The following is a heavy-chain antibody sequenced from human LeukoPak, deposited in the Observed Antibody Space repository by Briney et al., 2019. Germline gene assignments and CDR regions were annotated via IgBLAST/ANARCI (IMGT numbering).Heavy chain of an antibody. V-gene: IGHV3-23*01. D-gene: IGHD6-19*01. Sequence: GSLRLSCAASGFTFSSYAMSWVRQAPGKGLEWVSAITNSGDGTFYADSVKGRFTISRDNSKNTLYLQMNSLRVEDTAVYYCAKDHEVAVAGQYWGQGTLVTVSS. CDR3: AKDHEVAVAGQY. J-gene: IGHJ4*02. CDR1: GFTFSSYA. CDR2: ITNSGDGT.